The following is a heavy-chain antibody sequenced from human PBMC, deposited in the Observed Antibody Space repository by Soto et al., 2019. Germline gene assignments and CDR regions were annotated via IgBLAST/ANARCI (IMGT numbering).Heavy chain of an antibody. CDR2: IQKDGSEK. J-gene: IGHJ4*02. CDR1: GFTFSSYW. CDR3: AIGVFPWVVVAATNVSPFFDY. D-gene: IGHD2-15*01. Sequence: GGSLRLSCEASGFTFSSYWMSWVRQAQGKGLEWEANIQKDGSEKYSVDSVKGRFTISRDNAKNSLYLQMNSLRAEDTAVYYFAIGVFPWVVVAATNVSPFFDYWGQGSLVTVSS. V-gene: IGHV3-7*01.